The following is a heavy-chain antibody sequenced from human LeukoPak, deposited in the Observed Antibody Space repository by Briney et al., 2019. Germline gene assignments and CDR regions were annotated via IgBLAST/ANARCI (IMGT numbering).Heavy chain of an antibody. J-gene: IGHJ4*02. CDR2: IKQDGSEK. Sequence: PWGSLRLSCAASGFTFSSYWMSWVRQAPGKGLEWVANIKQDGSEKYYVDSVKGRFTISRDNSKNTLYLQMNSLIAEDTAVYYCARDSLPSSRIFDYWGQGTLVTVSS. D-gene: IGHD6-13*01. V-gene: IGHV3-7*01. CDR1: GFTFSSYW. CDR3: ARDSLPSSRIFDY.